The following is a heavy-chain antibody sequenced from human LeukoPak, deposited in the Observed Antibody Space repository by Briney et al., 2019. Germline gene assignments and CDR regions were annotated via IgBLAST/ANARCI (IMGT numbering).Heavy chain of an antibody. CDR3: ARDPSYYGSGSYPDY. J-gene: IGHJ4*02. CDR2: ISAYNGNT. CDR1: GYTFTSYG. D-gene: IGHD3-10*01. Sequence: ASVKVSCKASGYTFTSYGISWVRQAPGQGLEWMGWISAYNGNTNYAQKLQGRVTMTTDTSTSTAYMELRSPRSDDAAVYYCARDPSYYGSGSYPDYWGQGTLVTVSS. V-gene: IGHV1-18*01.